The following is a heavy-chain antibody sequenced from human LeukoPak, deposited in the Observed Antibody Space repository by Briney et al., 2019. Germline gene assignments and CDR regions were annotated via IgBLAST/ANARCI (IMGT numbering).Heavy chain of an antibody. D-gene: IGHD6-19*01. J-gene: IGHJ5*02. CDR1: GFTFRSYW. V-gene: IGHV3-7*01. CDR3: AREGGSGWYSGWFDP. CDR2: IKLDGSEK. Sequence: GGSLRLSCAASGFTFRSYWMSWVRQAPGKGLEWVANIKLDGSEKRYVDSVKGRFTISRDNAKNSLYLQMNSLRAEDTAVYYCAREGGSGWYSGWFDPWGQGTLVTVSS.